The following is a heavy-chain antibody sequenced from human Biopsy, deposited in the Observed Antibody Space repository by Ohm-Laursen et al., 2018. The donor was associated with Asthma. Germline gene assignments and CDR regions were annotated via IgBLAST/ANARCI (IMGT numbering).Heavy chain of an antibody. V-gene: IGHV4-31*01. Sequence: SDTLSLTCTVSGASITTSPSYWSWLRLLPGKGLEWIGCIYYSGETFFNPSLKNPLFMSLDSSKNQFSLKMTSATVADTAVYFCARNLPGYTYGPFEDWGQGTLVTVSS. CDR2: IYYSGET. CDR3: ARNLPGYTYGPFED. CDR1: GASITTSPSY. J-gene: IGHJ4*02. D-gene: IGHD5-18*01.